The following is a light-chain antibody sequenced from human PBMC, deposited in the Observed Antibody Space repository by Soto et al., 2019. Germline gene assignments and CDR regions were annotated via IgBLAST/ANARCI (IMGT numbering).Light chain of an antibody. CDR3: GSWDSCLSAYV. CDR1: SSNIGGNS. CDR2: DDD. J-gene: IGLJ1*01. Sequence: QSVRWQPPSVSAAPGHRVRISCSGSSSNIGGNSVSWYEQLPGTAPKLLIYDDDQRPSGIPDRSSGSKSGTSATLGIIGFQIRDEADYYGGSWDSCLSAYVFGTGTNV. V-gene: IGLV1-51*01.